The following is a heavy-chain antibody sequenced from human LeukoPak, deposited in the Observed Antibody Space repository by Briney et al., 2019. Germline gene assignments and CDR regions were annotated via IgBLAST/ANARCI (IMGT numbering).Heavy chain of an antibody. CDR1: GGSTTSYY. Sequence: SSETLSLTCTVSGGSTTSYYWSWIRQPPGKGLEWIGYVHYGGTTNYNPSLKSRVTISVDTSKNQFSLKVTSVTAADTAVYYCASGRGRDGDNLASWGQGTLVTVSS. V-gene: IGHV4-59*01. CDR2: VHYGGTT. J-gene: IGHJ4*02. CDR3: ASGRGRDGDNLAS. D-gene: IGHD5-24*01.